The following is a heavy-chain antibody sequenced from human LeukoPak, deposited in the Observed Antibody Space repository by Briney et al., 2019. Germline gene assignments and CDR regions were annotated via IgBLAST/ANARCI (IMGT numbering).Heavy chain of an antibody. J-gene: IGHJ5*02. Sequence: SETLSLTCAGYGGSFSGYYWSWIRQPPGKGLEWIGEINHSGSTNYNPSLKSRVTISVDTSKNQFSLKLSSVTAADTAVYYCARVKGGYCNSTSCYAWFDPWGQGTLVTVSS. V-gene: IGHV4-34*01. D-gene: IGHD2-2*01. CDR2: INHSGST. CDR1: GGSFSGYY. CDR3: ARVKGGYCNSTSCYAWFDP.